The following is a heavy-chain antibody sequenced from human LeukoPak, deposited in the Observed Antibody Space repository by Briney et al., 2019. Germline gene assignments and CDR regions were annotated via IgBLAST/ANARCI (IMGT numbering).Heavy chain of an antibody. V-gene: IGHV3-30-3*01. Sequence: AGGSLRLSCAASGFTFSSYAMHWVRQAPGKGLEWVAVISYDGSNKYYADSVKGRFTISRDNSKNTLYLQMNSLRAEDTAVYYCARDRGGFGEFHNDWGQGTLVTVSS. D-gene: IGHD3-10*01. J-gene: IGHJ4*02. CDR1: GFTFSSYA. CDR3: ARDRGGFGEFHND. CDR2: ISYDGSNK.